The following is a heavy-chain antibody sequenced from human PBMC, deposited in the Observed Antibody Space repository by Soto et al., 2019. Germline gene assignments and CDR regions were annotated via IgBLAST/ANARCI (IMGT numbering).Heavy chain of an antibody. CDR3: ASATMIVVGYVDY. CDR2: IYHNGST. D-gene: IGHD3-22*01. Sequence: PSETLSLTCAVSGGSISSGGYSWSWIRQAPGKGLEWIGYIYHNGSTYYNPSLKSRVTISVDRSKNQSSLKLSSVTAADTAVYYCASATMIVVGYVDYWGQGTLVTVS. V-gene: IGHV4-30-2*01. J-gene: IGHJ4*02. CDR1: GGSISSGGYS.